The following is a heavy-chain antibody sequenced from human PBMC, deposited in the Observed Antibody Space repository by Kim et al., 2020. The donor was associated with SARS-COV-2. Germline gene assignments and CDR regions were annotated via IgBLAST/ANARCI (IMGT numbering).Heavy chain of an antibody. D-gene: IGHD3-22*01. V-gene: IGHV4-39*02. J-gene: IGHJ6*02. Sequence: SETLSLTCTVSGGSISSSSYYWGWIRQPPGKGLEWIGSIYYSGNTYYNPSLKSRVSISVDTSKNQFSLKLSSVTAADTAVYYCARDSLITMILVPQGWYYGMDVWGQGTTVTVSS. CDR3: ARDSLITMILVPQGWYYGMDV. CDR1: GGSISSSSYY. CDR2: IYYSGNT.